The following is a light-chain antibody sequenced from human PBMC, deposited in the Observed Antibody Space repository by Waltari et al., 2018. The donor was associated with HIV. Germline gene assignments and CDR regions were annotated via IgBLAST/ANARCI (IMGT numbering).Light chain of an antibody. V-gene: IGLV2-14*01. CDR3: TSCTLTSTYV. J-gene: IGLJ1*01. CDR2: EVS. Sequence: QSALTQPASVSGSPGQSITISSTGTSSDIGSYHCVSWYRQYPGKAPQLLIYEVSNRPSCVSARFSGSTSGNTASLTISGLQAEDEADYYCTSCTLTSTYVFGSATKVTVL. CDR1: SSDIGSYHC.